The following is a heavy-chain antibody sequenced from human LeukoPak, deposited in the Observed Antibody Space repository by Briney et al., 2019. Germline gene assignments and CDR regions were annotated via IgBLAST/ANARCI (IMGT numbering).Heavy chain of an antibody. J-gene: IGHJ5*02. CDR3: AGDGGVACSGNWFDP. D-gene: IGHD3-10*01. CDR2: INPSGGST. Sequence: ASVKVSCKASGYTFTSYYMHWVRQAPGQGLEWMGIINPSGGSTSYAQKFQGRVTMTRDTSTSTVYMELSSLRSEDTAVYYCAGDGGVACSGNWFDPWGQGTLVTVSS. CDR1: GYTFTSYY. V-gene: IGHV1-46*01.